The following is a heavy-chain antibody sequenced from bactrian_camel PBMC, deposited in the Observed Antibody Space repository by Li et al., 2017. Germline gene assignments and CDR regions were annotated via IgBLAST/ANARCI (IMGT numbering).Heavy chain of an antibody. CDR2: IDPDGTTT. CDR3: AATPRWRGLRPTEFAY. J-gene: IGHJ6*01. V-gene: IGHV3S1*01. D-gene: IGHD5*01. Sequence: HVQLVESGGGSVESGGSLRLSCRASGYTYDGYCKAWFRQTPGKGREGVATIDPDGTTTYSDDVKDRFTISEDSTKNTLYLQMNSLKPEDTAMYYCAATPRWRGLRPTEFAYWGQGTQVTVS. CDR1: GYTYDGYC.